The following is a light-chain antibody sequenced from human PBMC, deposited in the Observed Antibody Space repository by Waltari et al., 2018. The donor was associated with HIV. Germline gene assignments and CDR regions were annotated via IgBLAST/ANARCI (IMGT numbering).Light chain of an antibody. V-gene: IGLV1-40*01. CDR3: QSYDSSLSGSV. CDR1: SSNIGARYG. CDR2: GNT. J-gene: IGLJ2*01. Sequence: QSVLTQPPSVSGAPGQGVTLSCNGSSSNIGARYGVQWYQQLPGTAPKLLIFGNTNRPSGVPDRFSCSRSGTSASLAITGLQAEDEADYYCQSYDSSLSGSVFGGGTKLTVL.